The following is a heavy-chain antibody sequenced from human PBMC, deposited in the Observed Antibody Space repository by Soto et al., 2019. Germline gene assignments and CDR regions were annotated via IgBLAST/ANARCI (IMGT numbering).Heavy chain of an antibody. CDR2: TYYRSKWYN. CDR3: AREYSXSWSKGGGSYYYYGMDV. Sequence: SQTLSLTCAISGDSVSSNSAAWNWIRQSPSRGLEWLGRTYYRSKWYNDYAVSVKSRITINPDTSKNQFSLQLNSVTPEDTAVYYCAREYSXSWSKGGGSYYYYGMDVWGLGTTVTVSS. V-gene: IGHV6-1*01. J-gene: IGHJ6*02. D-gene: IGHD6-13*01. CDR1: GDSVSSNSAA.